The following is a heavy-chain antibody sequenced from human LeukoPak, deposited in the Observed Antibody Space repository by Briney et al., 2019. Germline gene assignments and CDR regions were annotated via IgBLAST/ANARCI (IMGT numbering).Heavy chain of an antibody. CDR3: ASGVVIIPYYYYGMDV. V-gene: IGHV3-21*01. CDR2: ISSSSSYI. D-gene: IGHD3-3*01. J-gene: IGHJ6*02. CDR1: GFTFSSYS. Sequence: GGSLRLSCAAPGFTFSSYSMNWVRQAPGKGLEWVSSISSSSSYIYYADSVKGRFTISRDNAKNSLYLQMNSLRAEDTAVYYCASGVVIIPYYYYGMDVWGQGTTVTVSS.